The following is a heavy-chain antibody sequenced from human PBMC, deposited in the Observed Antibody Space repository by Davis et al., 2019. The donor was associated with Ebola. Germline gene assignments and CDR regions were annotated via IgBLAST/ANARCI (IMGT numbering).Heavy chain of an antibody. V-gene: IGHV3-33*01. J-gene: IGHJ5*02. CDR1: GFTFSSYG. CDR3: ARAHNYSWFDP. Sequence: PGGSLRLSCAASGFTFSSYGMHWVRQAPGKGLEWVAVIWYDGSNKYYADSVKGRFTISRDNSKNTLYLQMNSLRAEDTAVYYCARAHNYSWFDPWGQGTLVTVSS. CDR2: IWYDGSNK. D-gene: IGHD5-24*01.